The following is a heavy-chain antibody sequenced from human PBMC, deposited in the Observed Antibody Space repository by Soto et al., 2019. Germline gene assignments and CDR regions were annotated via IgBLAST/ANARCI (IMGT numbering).Heavy chain of an antibody. Sequence: QVQLQESGPGLVKPSETLSLTCTVSGGSIRSYYWSWIRQTPGKGLEWIGYIYYSGSTNYNPSLKSRVNISIDTSKNQFSLRLTSVTAADTAVYYCARDGGSSWGQGTLVTVSS. CDR1: GGSIRSYY. J-gene: IGHJ5*02. D-gene: IGHD5-12*01. CDR2: IYYSGST. CDR3: ARDGGSS. V-gene: IGHV4-59*01.